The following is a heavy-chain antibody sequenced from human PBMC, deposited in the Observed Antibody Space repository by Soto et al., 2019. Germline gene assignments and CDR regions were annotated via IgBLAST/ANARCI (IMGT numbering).Heavy chain of an antibody. D-gene: IGHD5-18*01. CDR3: ARSGYSYGPNPLLY. Sequence: QVQLQESGPGLVKPSQTLSLTCTVSGGSISSGGYYWSWIRQHPGKGLEWIGYIYYSGSTYYNPSLKSRVILSVDPSKNQSSLKLSSVTAAATAVYYCARSGYSYGPNPLLYWGQGTLLTVSS. V-gene: IGHV4-31*03. CDR1: GGSISSGGYY. CDR2: IYYSGST. J-gene: IGHJ4*02.